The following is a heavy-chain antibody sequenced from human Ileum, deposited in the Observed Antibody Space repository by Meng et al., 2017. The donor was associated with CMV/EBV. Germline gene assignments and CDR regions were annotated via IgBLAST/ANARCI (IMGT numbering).Heavy chain of an antibody. J-gene: IGHJ6*02. CDR3: ARDTYYYGLDV. V-gene: IGHV4-59*01. CDR1: GGSISGFY. Sequence: SETLSLTCTVSGGSISGFYWSWIRQPPGKGLEWIGFISSTGSTNYSPSLKSPVTMSLDTSKNQFSLNLNSVTATDTAVYYGARDTYYYGLDVWGQGTTVTVSS. CDR2: ISSTGST.